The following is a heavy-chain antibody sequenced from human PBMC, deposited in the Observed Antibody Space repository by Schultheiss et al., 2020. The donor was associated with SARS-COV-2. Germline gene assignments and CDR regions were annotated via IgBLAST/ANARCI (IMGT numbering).Heavy chain of an antibody. CDR3: ARQGRIAAAGKGSYYGMDV. CDR2: IYHSGST. D-gene: IGHD6-13*01. V-gene: IGHV4-34*01. Sequence: SQTLSLTCAVYGGSFSGYYWSWIRQPPGKGLEWIGSIYHSGSTYYNPSLKSRVTISVDTSKNHFSLKLSSVTAADTAVYYCARQGRIAAAGKGSYYGMDVWGQGTTVTVSS. J-gene: IGHJ6*02. CDR1: GGSFSGYY.